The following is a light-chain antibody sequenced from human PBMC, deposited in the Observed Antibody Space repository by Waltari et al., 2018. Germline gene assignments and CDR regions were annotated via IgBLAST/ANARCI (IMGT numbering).Light chain of an antibody. Sequence: DIQMTQSPSTLSASVGDRVTITCRASQSISSWLGWYQQKPGKAPKLLIYKASSLESGVPSRFSGSGSGTEFTLTISSLQPDDFATYYCQQYNSPPWTFGQGTKVEIK. V-gene: IGKV1-5*03. CDR2: KAS. J-gene: IGKJ1*01. CDR1: QSISSW. CDR3: QQYNSPPWT.